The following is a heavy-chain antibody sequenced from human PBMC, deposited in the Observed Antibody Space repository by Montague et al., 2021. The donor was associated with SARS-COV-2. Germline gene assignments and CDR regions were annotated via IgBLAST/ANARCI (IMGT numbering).Heavy chain of an antibody. CDR1: GGSFSDYF. CDR2: INHRGTS. CDR3: SRGRQHFNMIVVVMTGGEYEY. D-gene: IGHD3-22*01. J-gene: IGHJ4*02. V-gene: IGHV4-34*01. Sequence: SETLSLTRAVYGGSFSDYFWTWIRQHPGKGLEWIGEINHRGTSNYNPSLKSRVPISVDTSKNQFSLYLGSVTAADTAAYYCSRGRQHFNMIVVVMTGGEYEYWGQGTLVTVSS.